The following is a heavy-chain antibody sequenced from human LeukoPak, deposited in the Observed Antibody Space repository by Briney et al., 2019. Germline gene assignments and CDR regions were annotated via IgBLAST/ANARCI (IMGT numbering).Heavy chain of an antibody. CDR1: GYTFTGYY. CDR3: ARGTIGYFDA. D-gene: IGHD2-15*01. V-gene: IGHV1-2*02. Sequence: ASVKVSCKASGYTFTGYYMHWVRQAPGQGLEWMGWINPNSGGTNYAQKFQGRVTMTRNTSISTAYMELSSLRSEDTAVYYCARGTIGYFDAWGQGTLVTVSS. J-gene: IGHJ4*02. CDR2: INPNSGGT.